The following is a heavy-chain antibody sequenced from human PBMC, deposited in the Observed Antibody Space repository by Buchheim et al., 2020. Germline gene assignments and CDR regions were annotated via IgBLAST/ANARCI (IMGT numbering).Heavy chain of an antibody. V-gene: IGHV3-23*01. CDR2: IGGSGRNT. Sequence: EEQLLESGGDLVQPGGSLRLSCVVSGFTFANYGMGWVRRAPGKGPEWVASIGGSGRNTYYADSVKGRFTVSRDNSKNKLYFQLSSVRADDTAVYFCARDIRTRTNRDWYGWFDPWGQGTL. J-gene: IGHJ5*02. D-gene: IGHD3/OR15-3a*01. CDR1: GFTFANYG. CDR3: ARDIRTRTNRDWYGWFDP.